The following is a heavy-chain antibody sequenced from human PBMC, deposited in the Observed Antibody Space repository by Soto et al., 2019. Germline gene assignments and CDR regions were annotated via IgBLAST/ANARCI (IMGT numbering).Heavy chain of an antibody. CDR2: INHSGST. Sequence: SETLSLTCAVYGGSFSGYYWSWIRQPPGKGLEWIGEINHSGSTNYNPSLKSRVTISVDTSKNQFSLKLSSVTAADTAVYYCARGRGPRITMVRGVMKWDYYYGMDVWGQGTTVTVSS. D-gene: IGHD3-10*01. CDR1: GGSFSGYY. V-gene: IGHV4-34*01. J-gene: IGHJ6*02. CDR3: ARGRGPRITMVRGVMKWDYYYGMDV.